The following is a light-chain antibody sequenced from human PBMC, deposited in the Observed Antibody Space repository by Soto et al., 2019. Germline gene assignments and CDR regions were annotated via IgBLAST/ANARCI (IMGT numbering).Light chain of an antibody. Sequence: EIVMTQSPATLSVSPGKTATLSCRASQSVSSDLAWYQQRPGQAPSLLIYGASTRATGIPARFSGSGSGTEFTLTISSLQSEDFAVYYCQQYNSGWTFGQGTKVEIK. J-gene: IGKJ1*01. V-gene: IGKV3-15*01. CDR2: GAS. CDR3: QQYNSGWT. CDR1: QSVSSD.